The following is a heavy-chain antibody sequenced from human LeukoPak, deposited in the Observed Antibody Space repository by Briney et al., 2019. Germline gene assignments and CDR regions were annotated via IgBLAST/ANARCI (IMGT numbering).Heavy chain of an antibody. V-gene: IGHV4-61*01. D-gene: IGHD2-2*01. CDR2: SYNSGST. Sequence: SETLSLTCTVSGGSISGGSISSYYWSWIRQSPGKGLEWIGYSYNSGSTNYNPSLKSRVTISVDTSKNQFSLKLSSVTAADTAVYYCARIKSGGTDCSSTSCPFDYWGQGTLVTVSS. CDR1: GGSISGGSISSYY. CDR3: ARIKSGGTDCSSTSCPFDY. J-gene: IGHJ4*02.